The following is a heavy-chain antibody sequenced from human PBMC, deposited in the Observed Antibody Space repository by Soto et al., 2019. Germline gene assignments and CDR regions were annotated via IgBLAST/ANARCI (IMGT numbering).Heavy chain of an antibody. CDR2: ISYDGSNK. CDR1: GFTFSSYA. CDR3: ARDHLTTVRGVMTENDYYGMDV. D-gene: IGHD3-10*01. J-gene: IGHJ6*02. Sequence: QVQLVESGGGVVQPGRSLRLSCAASGFTFSSYAIHWVRQAPGKGLEWVAVISYDGSNKYYADSVKGRFTISTNNSKNTLYLQMNDRIAGDTDVYYSARDHLTTVRGVMTENDYYGMDVWGQGTTVAVSS. V-gene: IGHV3-30-3*01.